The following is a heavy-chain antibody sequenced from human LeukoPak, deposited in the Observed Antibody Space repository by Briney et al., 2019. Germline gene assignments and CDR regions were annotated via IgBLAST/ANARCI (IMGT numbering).Heavy chain of an antibody. CDR1: GGSIGSYY. CDR2: IYYSGST. CDR3: ARGRIWFDP. D-gene: IGHD2/OR15-2a*01. J-gene: IGHJ5*02. V-gene: IGHV4-59*01. Sequence: SETLSLTCTVSGGSIGSYYWSWIRQPPGKGLEWIGYIYYSGSTNYNPSLKSRVTISVDTSKNQFSLKLSSVTAADTAVYYCARGRIWFDPWGQGTLVTVSS.